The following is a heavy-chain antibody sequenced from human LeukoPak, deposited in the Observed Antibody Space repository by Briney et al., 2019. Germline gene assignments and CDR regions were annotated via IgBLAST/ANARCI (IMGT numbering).Heavy chain of an antibody. V-gene: IGHV3-21*01. CDR1: GFTFSSYS. D-gene: IGHD2-21*01. CDR2: ISSSSSCI. Sequence: SGGSLRLSCAASGFTFSSYSMNWVRQAPGKGLEWVSSISSSSSCIYYADSVKGRFTISRDNAKNSLYLQMNSLRAEDTSVYFCARLSYWVFEIWGQGTMVTVSS. CDR3: ARLSYWVFEI. J-gene: IGHJ3*02.